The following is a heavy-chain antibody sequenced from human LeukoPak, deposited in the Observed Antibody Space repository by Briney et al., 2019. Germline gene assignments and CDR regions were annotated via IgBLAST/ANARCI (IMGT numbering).Heavy chain of an antibody. CDR1: GFTFDDYA. Sequence: GGSLRLSCAASGFTFDDYAMHWVRHAPGEGLEWVSGISWNSGTIGYADSVKGRFTISRDNAKNSLYLQMNSLRAEDMAFYYCAKDYTSGWYGAFDIWGQGTMVTVSS. V-gene: IGHV3-9*03. J-gene: IGHJ3*02. CDR3: AKDYTSGWYGAFDI. D-gene: IGHD6-19*01. CDR2: ISWNSGTI.